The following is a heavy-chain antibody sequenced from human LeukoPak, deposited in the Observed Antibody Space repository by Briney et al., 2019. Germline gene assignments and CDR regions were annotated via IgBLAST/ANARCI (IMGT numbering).Heavy chain of an antibody. CDR2: IYHSGST. Sequence: SSETLSLTCAVSGGSISSSNWWSWVRQPPGKGLEWIGEIYHSGSTNYNPSLKSRVTISVDKSKNQFSLKLSSVTAADTAVYYCARVPSPTGGDLYYFDYWGQGTLVTVSS. V-gene: IGHV4-4*02. CDR3: ARVPSPTGGDLYYFDY. CDR1: GGSISSSNW. D-gene: IGHD2-21*02. J-gene: IGHJ4*02.